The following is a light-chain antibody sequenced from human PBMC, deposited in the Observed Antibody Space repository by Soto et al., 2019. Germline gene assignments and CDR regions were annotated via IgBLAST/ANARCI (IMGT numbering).Light chain of an antibody. CDR2: ADN. CDR1: SSNLAYNS. J-gene: IGLJ1*01. Sequence: QSVLTQPPSVSAAPGQDVTISCSGSSSNLAYNSLSWYQQLPGTAPKLLIYADNKRPSGIPARFSGSKSGTSATLGITGLETGDEADYYCGAWDDSLNVYVFGSGTKVTVL. CDR3: GAWDDSLNVYV. V-gene: IGLV1-51*01.